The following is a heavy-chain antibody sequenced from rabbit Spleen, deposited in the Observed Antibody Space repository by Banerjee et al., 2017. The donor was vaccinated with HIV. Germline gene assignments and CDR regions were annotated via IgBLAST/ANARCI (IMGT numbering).Heavy chain of an antibody. D-gene: IGHD8-1*01. CDR3: ARDSGTSFSSYGMDL. Sequence: QSLEESGGDLVKPGASLTLTCTASGVSFSSNYYMCWVRQAPGKGLEWIACIDTGSSGFTYFASWAKGRFTISKTSSTTVTLQVTSLTAADTATYFCARDSGTSFSSYGMDLWGPGTLV. CDR1: GVSFSSNYY. CDR2: IDTGSSGFT. V-gene: IGHV1S40*01. J-gene: IGHJ6*01.